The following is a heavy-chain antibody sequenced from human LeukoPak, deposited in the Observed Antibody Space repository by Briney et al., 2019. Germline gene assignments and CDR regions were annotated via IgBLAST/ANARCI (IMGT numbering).Heavy chain of an antibody. CDR1: GGSISTYY. J-gene: IGHJ4*02. D-gene: IGHD3-16*01. CDR3: ARVRAGGGFFDY. V-gene: IGHV4-59*12. Sequence: SETLSLTCTVSGGSISTYYWSWIRQPPGKGLEWIGYIYHSGSTNYNPSLKSRVTISVDTSQNQFSLKLSSVTAADTAVYYCARVRAGGGFFDYWGQGTLVTVSS. CDR2: IYHSGST.